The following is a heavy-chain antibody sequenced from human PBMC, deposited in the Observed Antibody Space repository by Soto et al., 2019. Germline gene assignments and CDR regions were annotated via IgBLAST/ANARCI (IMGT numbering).Heavy chain of an antibody. D-gene: IGHD6-6*01. CDR2: IYYSGST. Sequence: SETLSLTCTVSGGSISSSSYYWGWIRQPPGKGLEWIGSIYYSGSTYYNPSLKSRATISVDTSKNQFSLKLSSVTAADTAVYYCAREGYLSEYSSSSGPYYYYYYMDVWGKGTTVTVSS. CDR1: GGSISSSSYY. CDR3: AREGYLSEYSSSSGPYYYYYYMDV. J-gene: IGHJ6*03. V-gene: IGHV4-39*07.